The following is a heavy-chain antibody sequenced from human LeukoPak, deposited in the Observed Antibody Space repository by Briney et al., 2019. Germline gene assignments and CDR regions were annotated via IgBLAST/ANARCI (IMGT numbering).Heavy chain of an antibody. CDR2: IYYSGST. V-gene: IGHV4-59*01. CDR1: GGSISSYY. D-gene: IGHD1-1*01. CDR3: ARVNRGGTTGTVDWFDP. J-gene: IGHJ5*02. Sequence: SETLSLTCTVSGGSISSYYWSWIRQPPGKGLEWIGYIYYSGSTNYNPSLKNRVTISVDTYKTQFSLKLSSVTAADTAVYYCARVNRGGTTGTVDWFDPWGQGTLVTVSS.